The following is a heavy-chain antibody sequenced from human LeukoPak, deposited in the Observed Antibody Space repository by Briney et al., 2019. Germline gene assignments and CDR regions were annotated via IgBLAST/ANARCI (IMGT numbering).Heavy chain of an antibody. Sequence: PSETLSLTCTVSSGSFSSYYWSWIRQPPGKGLEWIGYIYYSGSTNYNPSLKSRVTISVDTSKNQFSLKLSSVTAADTAVYYCASPSEDSSGWESFDYWGQGTLVTVSS. CDR1: SGSFSSYY. J-gene: IGHJ4*02. CDR2: IYYSGST. V-gene: IGHV4-59*01. CDR3: ASPSEDSSGWESFDY. D-gene: IGHD6-19*01.